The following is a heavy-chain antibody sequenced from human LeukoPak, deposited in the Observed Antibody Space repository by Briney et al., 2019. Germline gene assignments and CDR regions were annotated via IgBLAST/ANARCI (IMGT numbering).Heavy chain of an antibody. D-gene: IGHD4-23*01. V-gene: IGHV1-69*06. CDR2: IIPIFGTA. Sequence: ASVKVSCKASGYTFTGYYMHWVRQAPGQGLEWMGGIIPIFGTANYAQKFQGRVTITADKSTSTAYMELSSLRSEDTAVYYCARAGSTVVTRRYYYYYMDVWGKGTTVTVSS. CDR1: GYTFTGYY. CDR3: ARAGSTVVTRRYYYYYMDV. J-gene: IGHJ6*03.